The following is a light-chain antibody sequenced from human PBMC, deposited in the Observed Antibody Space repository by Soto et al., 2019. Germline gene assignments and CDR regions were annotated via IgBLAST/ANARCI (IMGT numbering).Light chain of an antibody. J-gene: IGKJ1*01. CDR2: KAS. Sequence: QMPQSASTLAASLGDRVIITCRASQSISSWLAWYQQKPGKAPKLLIYKASSLESGAPSRFSGSGSGTEFTLTISSLQPDDFATYYSQPYKSYEPFGQGTKVDIK. CDR3: QPYKSYEP. CDR1: QSISSW. V-gene: IGKV1-5*03.